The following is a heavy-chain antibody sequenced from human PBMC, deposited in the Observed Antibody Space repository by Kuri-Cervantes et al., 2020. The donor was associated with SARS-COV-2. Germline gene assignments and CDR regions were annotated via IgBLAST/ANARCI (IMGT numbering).Heavy chain of an antibody. CDR1: GGSFSGCY. CDR2: IDHSGGT. Sequence: SETLSLTCAVYGGSFSGCYWSWIRQPPGRGLEWLGAIDHSGGTSYSPSLKSRATMSLDTANNQFSLRLNSVTAADTAVYYCARQRGGFLEWLLYYDYWGQGTLVTVSS. D-gene: IGHD3-3*01. J-gene: IGHJ4*02. V-gene: IGHV4-34*01. CDR3: ARQRGGFLEWLLYYDY.